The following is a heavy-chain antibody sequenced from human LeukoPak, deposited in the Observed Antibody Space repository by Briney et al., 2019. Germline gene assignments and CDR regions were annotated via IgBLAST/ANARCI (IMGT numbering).Heavy chain of an antibody. V-gene: IGHV4-39*01. CDR2: IYYSGST. J-gene: IGHJ4*02. CDR3: AGASVAVLDY. CDR1: GGSISSSSYS. Sequence: SETLSLTCTVSGGSISSSSYSWGWIRQPPGQGLEWSGSIYYSGSTYYYLYLKSRVTISVDTYKNQFSLTLSSVTAADTAEYYWAGASVAVLDYGGQGTLVTVSS. D-gene: IGHD2-15*01.